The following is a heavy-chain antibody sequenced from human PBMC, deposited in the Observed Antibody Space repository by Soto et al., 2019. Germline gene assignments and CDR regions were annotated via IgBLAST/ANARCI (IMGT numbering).Heavy chain of an antibody. J-gene: IGHJ5*01. CDR1: GFTVSSGY. CDR3: ARDTYSSGWYDF. D-gene: IGHD6-19*01. V-gene: IGHV3-53*05. Sequence: LSFAASGFTVSSGYMAWVRQAPGKGLEWISVLFSGGSSYYADSVKGRFTISRDNSKNTLSLEMSSLRLEDTAVYFCARDTYSSGWYDFWGQGTLVTVSS. CDR2: LFSGGSS.